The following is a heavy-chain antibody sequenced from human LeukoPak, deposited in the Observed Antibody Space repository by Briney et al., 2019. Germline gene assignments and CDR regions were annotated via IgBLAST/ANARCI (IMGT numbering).Heavy chain of an antibody. J-gene: IGHJ4*02. Sequence: GGSLRLSCAASGFTVSSNYMSWVRQAPGKGLEWVSVIYSGGSTYYADSVKGRFTISRDNSKNTLYLQMNSLRAEDTAVYYCATGPSIVVEPFFDIWGQGTLVTVSS. CDR3: ATGPSIVVEPFFDI. V-gene: IGHV3-53*01. CDR2: IYSGGST. D-gene: IGHD2-15*01. CDR1: GFTVSSNY.